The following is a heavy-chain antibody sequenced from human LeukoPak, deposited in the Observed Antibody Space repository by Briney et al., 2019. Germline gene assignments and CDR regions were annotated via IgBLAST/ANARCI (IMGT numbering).Heavy chain of an antibody. CDR2: IYYSGST. CDR1: GGSISSSSYY. J-gene: IGHJ4*02. V-gene: IGHV4-39*01. CDR3: ARLISYGSGRVDY. D-gene: IGHD3-10*01. Sequence: SETLSLTCTVSGGSISSSSYYWGWIRQPPGKGLEWSGSIYYSGSTYYNTSLKSRVTISVDTSKHQFSLKLSSVTAADTAVYYCARLISYGSGRVDYWGQGTLVTVSS.